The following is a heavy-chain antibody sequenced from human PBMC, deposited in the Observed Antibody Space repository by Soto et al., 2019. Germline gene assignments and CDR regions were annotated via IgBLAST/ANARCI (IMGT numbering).Heavy chain of an antibody. V-gene: IGHV3-7*04. CDR3: ARDRSDGSSGY. J-gene: IGHJ4*02. CDR1: GFTFSSYW. Sequence: EVQLVESGGGLVQPGGSLRLSCAASGFTFSSYWMSWVRQAPGKGLEWVANIKQDGSEKYYVDSVKGRFTISRDNAKNSLYLQMTSLRAEDTAVYYCARDRSDGSSGYWGQGTLVTVSS. CDR2: IKQDGSEK. D-gene: IGHD1-26*01.